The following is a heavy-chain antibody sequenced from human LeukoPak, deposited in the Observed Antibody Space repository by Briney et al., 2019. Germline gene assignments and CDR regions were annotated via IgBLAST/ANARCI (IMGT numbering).Heavy chain of an antibody. J-gene: IGHJ4*02. V-gene: IGHV4-39*07. CDR1: GASMSNYY. CDR2: IYHSGTTYSGST. CDR3: ARRYTAMVSLYDY. Sequence: PSETLSLTCNVSGASMSNYYWVWIRQPPGKGLEWIGSIYHSGTTYSGSTYYNPSLKSRVTISVDTSKNQFSLKLSSVTAADTAVYYCARRYTAMVSLYDYWGQGTLVTVSS. D-gene: IGHD5-18*01.